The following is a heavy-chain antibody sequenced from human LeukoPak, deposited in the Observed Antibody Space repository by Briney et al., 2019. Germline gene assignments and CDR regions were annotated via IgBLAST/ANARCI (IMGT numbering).Heavy chain of an antibody. CDR2: TYYRSKWYN. Sequence: SQTLSLTCAISGDSVSSNSAAWNWSRQSPSRGLELLGRTYYRSKWYNDYAVSVKSRITINPDTSKNQFSLPLNSVTPEDTAVYYCARDLGQLVLSGYFDYWGQGTLVTVSS. D-gene: IGHD6-13*01. CDR1: GDSVSSNSAA. J-gene: IGHJ4*02. CDR3: ARDLGQLVLSGYFDY. V-gene: IGHV6-1*01.